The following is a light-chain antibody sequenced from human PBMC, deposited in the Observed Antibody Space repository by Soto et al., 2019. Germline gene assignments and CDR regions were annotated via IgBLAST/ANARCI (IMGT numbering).Light chain of an antibody. V-gene: IGKV3-20*01. CDR2: GAS. CDR1: QSVSIL. CDR3: QQYGNSFVG. Sequence: IVMTQSPATLSLSPGERATLSCRASQSVSILLAWYQQKPGQAPRLLIYGASSRATGIPDRVSGSGSGTDFTLIISRLEPEDFAVYYCQQYGNSFVGFGQGTRWIS. J-gene: IGKJ1*01.